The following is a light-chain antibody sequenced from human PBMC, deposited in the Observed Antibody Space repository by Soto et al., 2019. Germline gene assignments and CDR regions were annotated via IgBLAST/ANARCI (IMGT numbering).Light chain of an antibody. Sequence: EVLMTQSPANLSLSPWALATLSCWASQPVSDKLAWYQQKPGQAPRLLIYGASARALGIPARFSGSGSGTEFSFTVTSLQPEDSATYYCLQANSFPQMITFGQGTRLEIK. V-gene: IGKV3-15*01. J-gene: IGKJ5*01. CDR2: GAS. CDR1: QPVSDK. CDR3: LQANSFPQMIT.